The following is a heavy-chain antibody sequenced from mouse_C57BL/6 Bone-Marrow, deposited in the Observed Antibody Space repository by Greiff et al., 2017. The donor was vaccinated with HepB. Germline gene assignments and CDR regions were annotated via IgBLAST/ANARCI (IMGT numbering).Heavy chain of an antibody. Sequence: QVHVKQSGAELARPGASVKMSCKASGYTFTSYTMHWVKQRPGQGLEWIGYINPSSGYTKYNQKFKDKATLTADKSSSTAYMQLSSLTSEDSAVYYCARYGPLLTMDYWGQGTSVTVSS. J-gene: IGHJ4*01. CDR3: ARYGPLLTMDY. D-gene: IGHD2-10*01. CDR2: INPSSGYT. CDR1: GYTFTSYT. V-gene: IGHV1-4*01.